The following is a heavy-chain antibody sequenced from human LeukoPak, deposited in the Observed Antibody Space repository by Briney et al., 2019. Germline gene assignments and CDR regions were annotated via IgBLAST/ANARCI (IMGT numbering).Heavy chain of an antibody. J-gene: IGHJ4*02. Sequence: SETLSLTCAVYLESFSGYYWTWIRQPPGKGLEWIGEINHSGSTNYNPSLKSRVTISADTSKNQFSLKLSSVTAADTAVYYCARVRGDLSIDYWGQGNLVTVSS. V-gene: IGHV4-34*01. CDR3: ARVRGDLSIDY. CDR1: LESFSGYY. CDR2: INHSGST. D-gene: IGHD2-21*02.